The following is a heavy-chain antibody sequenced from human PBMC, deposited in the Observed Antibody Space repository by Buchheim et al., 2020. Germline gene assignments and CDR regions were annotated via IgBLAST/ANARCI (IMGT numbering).Heavy chain of an antibody. CDR2: ISYDGSNK. V-gene: IGHV3-30*04. CDR1: GFTFSSYA. CDR3: ARQASYGDLDY. J-gene: IGHJ4*02. D-gene: IGHD4-17*01. Sequence: QVQLVESGGGVVQPGRSLRLSCAASGFTFSSYAMHWVRQAPGKGLEWVAVISYDGSNKYYADSVKGRFTISRDNSKNTLYLQMNSLRAEDTAVYYCARQASYGDLDYWGQGTL.